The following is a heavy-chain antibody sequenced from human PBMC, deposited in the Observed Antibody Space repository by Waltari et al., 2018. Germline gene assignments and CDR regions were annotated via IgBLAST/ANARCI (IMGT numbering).Heavy chain of an antibody. CDR3: ARRAAIAATGPTYYMDV. D-gene: IGHD6-13*01. V-gene: IGHV4-38-2*01. Sequence: QVQLQESGPGLVKPSETLSLTCAVSGYSISSGYYWGWIRQPPGKGLEWIGSIYHSGSTYYNPSLKSRVTISVDTSKNQFSLKLGSVTAADTAVYYCARRAAIAATGPTYYMDVWGKGTTVTVSS. CDR2: IYHSGST. J-gene: IGHJ6*03. CDR1: GYSISSGYY.